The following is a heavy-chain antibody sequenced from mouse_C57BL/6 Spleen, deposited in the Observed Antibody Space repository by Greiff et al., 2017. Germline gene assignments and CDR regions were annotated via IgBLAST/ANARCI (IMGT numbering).Heavy chain of an antibody. CDR1: GYAFTNYL. CDR2: IIPGSGGT. CDR3: ARSGDYARFAY. J-gene: IGHJ3*01. D-gene: IGHD2-4*01. V-gene: IGHV1-54*01. Sequence: VQLQQSGAELVRPGTSVKVSCKASGYAFTNYLIEWVKQRPGQGLEWIGVIIPGSGGTNYNEQFKGKGTLTADKSSSTAYMQLSRLTSEDSAVYFCARSGDYARFAYWGQGTLVTVSA.